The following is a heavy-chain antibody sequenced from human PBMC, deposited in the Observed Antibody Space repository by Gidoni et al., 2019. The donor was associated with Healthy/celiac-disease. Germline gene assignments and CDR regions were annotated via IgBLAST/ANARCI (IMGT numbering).Heavy chain of an antibody. J-gene: IGHJ4*02. CDR2: IYYSGST. CDR1: GGSISSSSYY. D-gene: IGHD3-22*01. Sequence: QLQLQESGPGLVKPSATLSLTCTVSGGSISSSSYYWGWIRQPPGKGLEWIGSIYYSGSTYYNPSLKSRVTISVDTSKNQFSLKLSSVTAADTAVYYCARHDRGPHYYDSSGYTFDYWGQGTLVTVSS. V-gene: IGHV4-39*01. CDR3: ARHDRGPHYYDSSGYTFDY.